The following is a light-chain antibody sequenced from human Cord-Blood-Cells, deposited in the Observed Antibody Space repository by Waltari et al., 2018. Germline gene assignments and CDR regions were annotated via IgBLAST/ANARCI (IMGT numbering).Light chain of an antibody. Sequence: DIQMTQSPSSMSASVGDRVTITCRASQSISSYLNWYQQTPGKAPKLMIYAASSLQSGVPTRFRVNGSGTDVNRIIRSLQPEDFATYYCQQSYRTRRPFDHVTKVDI. CDR1: QSISSY. CDR2: AAS. V-gene: IGKV1-39*01. J-gene: IGKJ1*01. CDR3: QQSYRTRRP.